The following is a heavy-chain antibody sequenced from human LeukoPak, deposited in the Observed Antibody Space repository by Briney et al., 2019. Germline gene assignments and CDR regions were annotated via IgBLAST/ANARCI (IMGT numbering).Heavy chain of an antibody. D-gene: IGHD4-17*01. CDR2: IYYSGST. CDR3: ASADYEDAFDI. J-gene: IGHJ3*02. V-gene: IGHV4-31*03. CDR1: GGSISSGGYY. Sequence: SETLSPTCTVSGGSISSGGYYWSWIRQHPGKGLEWIGYIYYSGSTYYNPSLKSRLTISVDTSKNQFSLKLSSVTAADTAVYYCASADYEDAFDIWGQGTMVTVSS.